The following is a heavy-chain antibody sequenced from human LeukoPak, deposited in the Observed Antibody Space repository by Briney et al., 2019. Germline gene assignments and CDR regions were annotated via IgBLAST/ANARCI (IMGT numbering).Heavy chain of an antibody. CDR3: SXGXFHSGRIXXX. J-gene: IGHJ4*01. D-gene: IGHD1-26*01. V-gene: IGHV1-24*01. CDR1: GYTLTELS. Sequence: ASVKVSCKVSGYTLTELSMHWVRQAPGKGREWMGGFDPEDGETIYAQKLQAGVTMPQDTSPDQAYMEPTNLISEDPAVYYGSXGXFHSGRIXXXWGXGXLVTXSS. CDR2: FDPEDGET.